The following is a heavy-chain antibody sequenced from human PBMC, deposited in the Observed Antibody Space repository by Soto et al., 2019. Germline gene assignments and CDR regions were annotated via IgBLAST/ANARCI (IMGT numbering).Heavy chain of an antibody. D-gene: IGHD3-22*01. V-gene: IGHV4-31*03. Sequence: QVQLQESGPGLVKPSQTLSLTCTVSGGSISSGDYYWSWIRHHPGKGLEWIGYIYSSGSTYYNPSGRSRVTISADTSKNQFSLRLSSVTAADTAVYYCVRDYDYDTSRNDAFDIWGQGTMVTVSS. CDR3: VRDYDYDTSRNDAFDI. CDR2: IYSSGST. J-gene: IGHJ3*02. CDR1: GGSISSGDYY.